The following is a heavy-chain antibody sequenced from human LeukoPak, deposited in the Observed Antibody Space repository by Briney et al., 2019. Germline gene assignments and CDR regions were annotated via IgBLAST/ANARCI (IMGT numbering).Heavy chain of an antibody. D-gene: IGHD3-22*01. V-gene: IGHV3-15*01. CDR1: GFTFSNAW. CDR3: TTDRTMKGY. J-gene: IGHJ4*02. Sequence: PGGSLRLSCAASGFTFSNAWMAWVRQAPGKGLEWVGRIRSKNDGGTIGYAAPVKDRFTISRDDSKNTLYLQMNSLEIEDTAVYFWTTDRTMKGYWGQGTLVTVSS. CDR2: IRSKNDGGTI.